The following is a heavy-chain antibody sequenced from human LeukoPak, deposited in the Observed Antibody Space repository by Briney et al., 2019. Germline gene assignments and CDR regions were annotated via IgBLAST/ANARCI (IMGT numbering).Heavy chain of an antibody. CDR2: ISAYNGNT. CDR1: GYTFTSYG. J-gene: IGHJ4*02. CDR3: AKALYYYGSSGYFDY. D-gene: IGHD3-22*01. Sequence: ASVKVSCKASGYTFTSYGISWVRQAPGQGLEWMGWISAYNGNTNYAQKLQGRVTMTTDTSTSTAYMELRSLRSDDTAVYYCAKALYYYGSSGYFDYWGQGTLVTVSS. V-gene: IGHV1-18*01.